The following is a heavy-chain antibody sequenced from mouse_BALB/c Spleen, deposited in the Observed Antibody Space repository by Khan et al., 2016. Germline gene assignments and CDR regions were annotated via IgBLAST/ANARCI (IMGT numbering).Heavy chain of an antibody. V-gene: IGHV5-4*02. CDR1: GFTFSVYY. D-gene: IGHD2-1*01. J-gene: IGHJ4*01. CDR2: ISDGGTYT. CDR3: SRDRYVNHYYAMDY. Sequence: VELVVSGGGLVKTGGSLRLSCAASGFTFSVYYMYWVRQTPEKRMEWVATISDGGTYTYYPDSVKGRFTISRDNAKNIMSLQMSSLKSEETAMYYCSRDRYVNHYYAMDYWVQGTSVTVSS.